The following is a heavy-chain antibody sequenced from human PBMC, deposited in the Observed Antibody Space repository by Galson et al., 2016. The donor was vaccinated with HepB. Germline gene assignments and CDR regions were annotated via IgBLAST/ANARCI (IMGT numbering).Heavy chain of an antibody. CDR2: TFYRSNWQT. CDR1: GDSVSNNHAA. D-gene: IGHD3-10*01. J-gene: IGHJ6*02. V-gene: IGHV6-1*01. Sequence: CAISGDSVSNNHAAWNWIRQSPSRGLEWLGRTFYRSNWQTDYAPSVESRIIINADTFKNQVSLLVNSVTPEDTAVYYCARVVELGRGFHVWGQGTTVTVPS. CDR3: ARVVELGRGFHV.